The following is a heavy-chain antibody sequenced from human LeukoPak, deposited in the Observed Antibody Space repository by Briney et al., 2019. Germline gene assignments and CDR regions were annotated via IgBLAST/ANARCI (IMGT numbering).Heavy chain of an antibody. Sequence: ASVKVSCKASGYTFTSYDINWVRQATGQGLEWMGWMNPNSGNTGYAQKFQGRVTMTRDTSISTAYMELSRLRSDDTAVYYCARAGYSSHKGGHYYYYYMDVWGKGTTVTVSS. CDR2: MNPNSGNT. V-gene: IGHV1-8*01. CDR3: ARAGYSSHKGGHYYYYYMDV. J-gene: IGHJ6*03. CDR1: GYTFTSYD. D-gene: IGHD6-13*01.